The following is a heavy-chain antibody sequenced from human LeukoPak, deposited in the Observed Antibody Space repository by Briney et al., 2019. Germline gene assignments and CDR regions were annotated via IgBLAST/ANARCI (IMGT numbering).Heavy chain of an antibody. J-gene: IGHJ3*02. V-gene: IGHV4-39*01. CDR1: GGSISSSSYY. CDR3: ARQPRPYCSSTSCYQGVTASDI. CDR2: IYYSGST. Sequence: SETLSLTCTVSGGSISSSSYYWGWIRQPPGKGLEWIGSIYYSGSTYYNPSLKSRVTISVDTSKNQFSLKLSSVTAADTAVYFCARQPRPYCSSTSCYQGVTASDIWGQGTMVTVSS. D-gene: IGHD2-2*01.